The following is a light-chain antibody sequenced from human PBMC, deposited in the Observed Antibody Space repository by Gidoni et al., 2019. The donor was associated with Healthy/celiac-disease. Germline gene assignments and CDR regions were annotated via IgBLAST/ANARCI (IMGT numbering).Light chain of an antibody. CDR1: QSVLYSSNNKNY. CDR3: QQYYSTPLT. J-gene: IGKJ4*01. V-gene: IGKV4-1*01. CDR2: WAS. Sequence: DLVITQSTDSLAVSLGERATINCKSSQSVLYSSNNKNYLAWYQQKPGQPPKLLIYWASTRESGVPDRFSGSGSGTDFTLTISSLQAEDVAVYYCQQYYSTPLTFGGGTKVEIK.